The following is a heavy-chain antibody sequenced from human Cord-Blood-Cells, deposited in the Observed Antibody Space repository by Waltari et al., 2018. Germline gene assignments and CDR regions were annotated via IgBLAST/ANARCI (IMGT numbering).Heavy chain of an antibody. D-gene: IGHD7-27*01. V-gene: IGHV4-34*01. Sequence: QVQLQQWGAGLLKPSETLSLTCAVYGGSFSGYYWSWIRQPPGKGLEWIGEINHSGSTNNTPSRKSRVTISVDTSKNKFSMKLSSVTAAETAVYYGAGRTGDERGFDLWGRGTLVTVSS. J-gene: IGHJ2*01. CDR1: GGSFSGYY. CDR3: AGRTGDERGFDL. CDR2: INHSGST.